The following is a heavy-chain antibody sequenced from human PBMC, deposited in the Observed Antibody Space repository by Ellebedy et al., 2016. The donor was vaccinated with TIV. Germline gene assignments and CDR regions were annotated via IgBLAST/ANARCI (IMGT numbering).Heavy chain of an antibody. CDR1: GFTFDDYA. Sequence: SLKISXAASGFTFDDYAMHWVRQAPGKGLEWVSGISWNSRGIGYADSVKGRFTVSRDNGKSSLYLQMNNLRTEDTAVYYCARAGSYLSEAVFYWGQGTLVTVSS. D-gene: IGHD3-10*01. V-gene: IGHV3-9*01. CDR3: ARAGSYLSEAVFY. CDR2: ISWNSRGI. J-gene: IGHJ4*02.